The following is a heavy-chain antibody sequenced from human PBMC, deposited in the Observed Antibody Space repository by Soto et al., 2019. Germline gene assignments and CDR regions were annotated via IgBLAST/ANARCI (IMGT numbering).Heavy chain of an antibody. V-gene: IGHV1-69*13. CDR1: GGTFSSYA. CDR2: IIPIFGTA. J-gene: IGHJ4*02. Sequence: SVKVSCKASGGTFSSYAISWVRQAPGQGLEWMGGIIPIFGTANYAQKFQGRVTITADESTSTAYMELSSLRSEDTAVYYCARDHGRPFGDSSGYYYVSFGYWGQGTLVTVSS. CDR3: ARDHGRPFGDSSGYYYVSFGY. D-gene: IGHD3-22*01.